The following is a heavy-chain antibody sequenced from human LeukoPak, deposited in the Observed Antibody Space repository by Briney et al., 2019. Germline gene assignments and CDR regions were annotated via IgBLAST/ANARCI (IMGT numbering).Heavy chain of an antibody. CDR3: ARDRYTSA. V-gene: IGHV3-21*01. D-gene: IGHD6-25*01. CDR2: ISSSSSYI. CDR1: GFTFSSRDW. Sequence: PGGSLRLSCVASGFTFSSRDWMTWVRQAPGKGLEWVSSISSSSSYIYYADSVKGRFTISRDNAKNSLYLQMNSLRVEDTAVYYCARDRYTSAWGQGILVTVSS. J-gene: IGHJ5*02.